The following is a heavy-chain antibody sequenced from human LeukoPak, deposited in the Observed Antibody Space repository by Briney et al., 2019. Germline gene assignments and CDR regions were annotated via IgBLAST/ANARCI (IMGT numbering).Heavy chain of an antibody. V-gene: IGHV4-39*07. Sequence: SETLSLTCTVSGGSISSSSYYWGGIRQAPGKGLEWIGSFDYGGSTYNNPSLKSRVTISVDTSKNQFSLKLSSVTAADTAVYYCARDSRLRFLVPIGNYFDYGGQGTLVTVSS. D-gene: IGHD3-3*01. CDR2: FDYGGST. CDR1: GGSISSSSYY. CDR3: ARDSRLRFLVPIGNYFDY. J-gene: IGHJ4*02.